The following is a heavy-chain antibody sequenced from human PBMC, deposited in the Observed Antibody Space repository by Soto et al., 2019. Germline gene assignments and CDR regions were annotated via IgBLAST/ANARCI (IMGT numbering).Heavy chain of an antibody. CDR2: IIPIFDIT. Sequence: QVQLVQSGTEVKKPGSSVTVSCKASGGPYSKYSISWVRQAPGQGLEWMGRIIPIFDITNYAQKFQGRVTITADKSTSTVYMDLSSLRSEDTAVYYCARSLLGDHYDSDGLDSWGQGTLVSDS. D-gene: IGHD3-22*01. CDR3: ARSLLGDHYDSDGLDS. J-gene: IGHJ4*02. CDR1: GGPYSKYS. V-gene: IGHV1-69*02.